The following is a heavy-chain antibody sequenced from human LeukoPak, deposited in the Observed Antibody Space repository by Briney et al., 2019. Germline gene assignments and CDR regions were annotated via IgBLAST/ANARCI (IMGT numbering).Heavy chain of an antibody. Sequence: GGSLRLSCTVSGFTVRSNSMSWVRQAPGKGLEWVSFIYSDNTHYSDSVKGRFTISRDNSKNTLYLQMNSLRAEDTAVYYCARRAGAYSHPYDYWGQGTLVTVSS. D-gene: IGHD4/OR15-4a*01. CDR3: ARRAGAYSHPYDY. CDR1: GFTVRSNS. CDR2: IYSDNT. J-gene: IGHJ4*02. V-gene: IGHV3-53*01.